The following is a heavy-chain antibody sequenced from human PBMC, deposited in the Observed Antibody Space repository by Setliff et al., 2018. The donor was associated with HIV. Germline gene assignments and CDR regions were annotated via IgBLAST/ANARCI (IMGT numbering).Heavy chain of an antibody. J-gene: IGHJ4*02. CDR3: ARQGGYNSPLMV. D-gene: IGHD3-10*01. Sequence: SETLSLTCTVSGGSITSYYWNWIRQSPGKGLEWIGYIFDSGTTRYNPSVTSRVTISVDASKNQFFLQLVSVTAADTAVYYCARQGGYNSPLMVWGQGKLVTVSS. CDR2: IFDSGTT. CDR1: GGSITSYY. V-gene: IGHV4-59*08.